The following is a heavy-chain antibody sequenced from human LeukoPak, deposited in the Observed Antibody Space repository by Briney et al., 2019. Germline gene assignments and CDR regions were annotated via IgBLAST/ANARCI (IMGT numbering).Heavy chain of an antibody. V-gene: IGHV3-11*06. CDR3: ATYSSGWYAGY. D-gene: IGHD6-19*01. J-gene: IGHJ4*02. CDR2: ISSSSSYT. CDR1: GFTFSDYY. Sequence: SGGSLRLSCAASGFTFSDYYMGWIRQAPGKGLEWVSYISSSSSYTNYADSVKGRFTISRDNAKNSLYLQMNSLRAEDTAVYYCATYSSGWYAGYWGQGTLVTVSS.